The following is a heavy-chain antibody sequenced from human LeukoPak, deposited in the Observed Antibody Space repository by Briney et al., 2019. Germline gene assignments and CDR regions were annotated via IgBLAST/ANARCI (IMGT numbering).Heavy chain of an antibody. D-gene: IGHD3-9*01. V-gene: IGHV1-69*13. CDR1: GGTFSSYA. CDR3: ARVYPNDILPSYNDY. CDR2: IIPIFGTA. Sequence: GASVKVSCKASGGTFSSYAISWVRQAPGQGLEWMGGIIPIFGTANYAQKFQGRVTITADESTSTAYMELSSLRSEDTAVYYCARVYPNDILPSYNDYWGQGTLVTVSS. J-gene: IGHJ4*02.